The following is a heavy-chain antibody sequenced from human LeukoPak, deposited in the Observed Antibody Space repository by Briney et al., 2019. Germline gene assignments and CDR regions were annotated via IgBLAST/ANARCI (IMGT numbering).Heavy chain of an antibody. V-gene: IGHV4-59*08. Sequence: SETLSLTCTVSGGSISGYYWSWIRQPPGKGLEWIGFIYYSGSTKYNPSLKSRVTISVDTSKNQFSLKLTSVTAADTAVYYCARYGSGTYSDDHFQHWGQGTLVTVSS. CDR3: ARYGSGTYSDDHFQH. CDR1: GGSISGYY. CDR2: IYYSGST. J-gene: IGHJ1*01. D-gene: IGHD3-10*01.